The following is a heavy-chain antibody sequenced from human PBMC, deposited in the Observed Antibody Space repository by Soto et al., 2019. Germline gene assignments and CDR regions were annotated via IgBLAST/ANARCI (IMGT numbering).Heavy chain of an antibody. CDR1: GFTFSNYV. V-gene: IGHV3-23*01. Sequence: GGSLRLSCAASGFTFSNYVMSWVRQAPGKGLEWVSALPEIGTNTYYADSVKGRFTISRDNSKNTLFLQINNLRAGDTAVYYCAKKSGVGATWYFDYWGQGPLVTVSS. D-gene: IGHD1-26*01. CDR2: LPEIGTNT. CDR3: AKKSGVGATWYFDY. J-gene: IGHJ4*02.